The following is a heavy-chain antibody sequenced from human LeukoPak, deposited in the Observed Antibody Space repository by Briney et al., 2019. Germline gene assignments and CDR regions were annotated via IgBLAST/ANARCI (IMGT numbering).Heavy chain of an antibody. CDR3: ARGLRWSGYYLAANWFDP. CDR2: INHSGST. J-gene: IGHJ5*02. V-gene: IGHV4-34*01. D-gene: IGHD3-3*01. Sequence: SETLSLTCAVYGGSFSGYYWSWIRQPPGKGLEWVGEINHSGSTNYNPSLKSRVTISVDTSKNQFSLKLSSVTAADTAVYYCARGLRWSGYYLAANWFDPWGQGTLVTVSS. CDR1: GGSFSGYY.